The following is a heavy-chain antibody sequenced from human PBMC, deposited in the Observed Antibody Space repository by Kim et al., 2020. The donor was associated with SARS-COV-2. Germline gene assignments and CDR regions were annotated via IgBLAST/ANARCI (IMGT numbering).Heavy chain of an antibody. CDR1: GGSISSYY. CDR3: ARFLRYSSSWSEPVYYFDY. CDR2: IYYSGST. V-gene: IGHV4-59*01. J-gene: IGHJ4*02. D-gene: IGHD6-13*01. Sequence: SETLSLTRTVSGGSISSYYWSWIRQPPGKGLEWIGYIYYSGSTNYNPSLKSRVTISVDPSKNQFSLKLSSVTAADTAVYYCARFLRYSSSWSEPVYYFDYLGQRSGITVSS.